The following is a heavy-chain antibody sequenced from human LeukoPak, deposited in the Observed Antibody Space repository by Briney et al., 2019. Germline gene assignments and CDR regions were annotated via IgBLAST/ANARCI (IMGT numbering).Heavy chain of an antibody. V-gene: IGHV4-59*08. D-gene: IGHD1-26*01. J-gene: IGHJ4*02. CDR1: GGSISSYY. CDR3: ARLLVGAAWYFDY. Sequence: KPSETLSLTCTVSGGSISSYYWSWIRQPPGKGLEWIGYIYYSGSNNYNPSLKSRVTISVDTSKNQFSLRLSSVTAADTAVYYCARLLVGAAWYFDYWGQGTLVTVSS. CDR2: IYYSGSN.